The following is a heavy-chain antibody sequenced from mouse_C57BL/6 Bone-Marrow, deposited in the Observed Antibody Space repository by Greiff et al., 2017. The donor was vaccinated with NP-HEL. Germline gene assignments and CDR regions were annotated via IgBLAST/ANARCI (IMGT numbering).Heavy chain of an antibody. CDR2: IYPRSGNT. D-gene: IGHD4-1*01. Sequence: QVQLQQSGAELARPGASVKLSCKASGYTFTSYGISWVKQRTGQGLEWIGEIYPRSGNTYYNEKFKGKATLTADKSSSTAYMELRSLTSEDSAVYFCARKILTGTGVYFDYWGQGTTLTVSS. V-gene: IGHV1-81*01. CDR1: GYTFTSYG. J-gene: IGHJ2*01. CDR3: ARKILTGTGVYFDY.